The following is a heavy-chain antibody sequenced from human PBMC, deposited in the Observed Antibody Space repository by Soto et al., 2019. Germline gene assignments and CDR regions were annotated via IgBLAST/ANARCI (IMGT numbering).Heavy chain of an antibody. J-gene: IGHJ5*02. CDR1: GGSIISYY. Sequence: SETLSLTCTVSGGSIISYYWSWSRQPAGKGLEWIGRIYTSGSTNYNPSLKSRVTMSVDTSKNQFSLKLSSVTAADTAVYYCARDWYSSGWYWFDPWGQGTLVTVSS. V-gene: IGHV4-4*07. D-gene: IGHD6-19*01. CDR3: ARDWYSSGWYWFDP. CDR2: IYTSGST.